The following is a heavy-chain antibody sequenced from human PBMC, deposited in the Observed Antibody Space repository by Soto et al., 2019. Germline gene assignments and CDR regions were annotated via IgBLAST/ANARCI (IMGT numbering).Heavy chain of an antibody. CDR2: IYSDGSI. J-gene: IGHJ3*02. CDR1: EFTVSNNY. D-gene: IGHD3-22*01. CDR3: ARGLKARHDDFDI. Sequence: GESLKISCAPSEFTVSNNYMNLVRQAPGKGLEWVSIIYSDGSIFYADSVKGRFTISIDNSRNTLYLQMDSLRAEDTAVYYCARGLKARHDDFDIWGPGTMVTVSS. V-gene: IGHV3-53*01.